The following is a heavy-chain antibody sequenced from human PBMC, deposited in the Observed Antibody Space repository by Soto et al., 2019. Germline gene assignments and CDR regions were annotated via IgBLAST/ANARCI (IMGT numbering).Heavy chain of an antibody. CDR1: GFTFNTYN. CDR2: ISSSGVTT. D-gene: IGHD3-16*01. J-gene: IGHJ4*02. Sequence: EVQLVESGEDLVQPGGSLRLSCAASGFTFNTYNMNWVRQAPGKGLEWVSYISSSGVTTYYTDSVKGRFTISRDNAKKSLYLQMDSLRAEDPAVYYCATSFHHKGPGWGPPVGSRGQGIPVTVSS. V-gene: IGHV3-48*01. CDR3: ATSFHHKGPGWGPPVGS.